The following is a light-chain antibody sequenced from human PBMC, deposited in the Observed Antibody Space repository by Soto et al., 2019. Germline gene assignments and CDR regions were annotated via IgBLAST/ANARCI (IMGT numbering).Light chain of an antibody. Sequence: EIVLTQSPGTLSLSPGERATLSCRASQSVSSSYLAWYQQKPGQAPRLLIYGASSRATGIPDRFSGSGSGKDFTLTISRLEPEDVAVYYCQQYGSSRWTFGQGTKVEIK. J-gene: IGKJ1*01. CDR2: GAS. CDR3: QQYGSSRWT. CDR1: QSVSSSY. V-gene: IGKV3-20*01.